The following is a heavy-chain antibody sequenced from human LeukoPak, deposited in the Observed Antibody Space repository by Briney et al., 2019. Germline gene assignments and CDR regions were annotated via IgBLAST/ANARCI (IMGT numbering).Heavy chain of an antibody. CDR2: ISTGGGNT. Sequence: GGSLRLSCAPSGFTFSNYAMTWVRQAPGKGLEWVSAISTGGGNTYYADSVRGRFTISRDNSKNTLDLHMNSLRAGDTAVYYCAKDRVEYSSQGGALNVWGQGTMVTVSS. CDR3: AKDRVEYSSQGGALNV. J-gene: IGHJ3*01. D-gene: IGHD5-18*01. V-gene: IGHV3-23*01. CDR1: GFTFSNYA.